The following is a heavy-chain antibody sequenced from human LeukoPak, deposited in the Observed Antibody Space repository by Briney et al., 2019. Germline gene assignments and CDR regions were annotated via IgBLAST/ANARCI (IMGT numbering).Heavy chain of an antibody. D-gene: IGHD6-19*01. Sequence: GRSLRLSCAASGFTFSSYGMHWVRQAPGKGLEWVAVISYDGSNKYYADSVKGRFTISRDNSKNTLYLQMNSLRAEDTAVYYCAKDQRSGWYRGIDYWGQGTLVTVSS. J-gene: IGHJ4*02. CDR2: ISYDGSNK. CDR1: GFTFSSYG. V-gene: IGHV3-30*18. CDR3: AKDQRSGWYRGIDY.